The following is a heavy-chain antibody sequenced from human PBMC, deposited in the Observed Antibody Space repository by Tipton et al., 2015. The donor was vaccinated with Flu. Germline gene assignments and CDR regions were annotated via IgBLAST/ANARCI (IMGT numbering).Heavy chain of an antibody. D-gene: IGHD1-26*01. CDR2: VYYGGST. Sequence: TLSLTCTVSGGSMSPYFWSWIRQSPGKGLEWIGYVYYGGSTNYNPSLKSRVTISVDTSKNQFSLSLNSVTAADTAVYYCAREDRDMVGATDAFDIWGQGTMVPVSS. V-gene: IGHV4-59*01. J-gene: IGHJ3*02. CDR3: AREDRDMVGATDAFDI. CDR1: GGSMSPYF.